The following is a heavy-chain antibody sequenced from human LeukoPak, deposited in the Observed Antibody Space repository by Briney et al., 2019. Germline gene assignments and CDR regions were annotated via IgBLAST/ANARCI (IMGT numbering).Heavy chain of an antibody. J-gene: IGHJ3*02. CDR2: IGTAGDT. Sequence: PGGSLRLSCAASGFTFSSYDMHWVRQATGKGLEWVSAIGTAGDTYYLGSVKGRFTISRENAKNSLYLQMNSVGAGDTAVYYCAREAAYISGLNAFGIWGQGTLVTVSS. CDR1: GFTFSSYD. CDR3: AREAAYISGLNAFGI. D-gene: IGHD6-19*01. V-gene: IGHV3-13*04.